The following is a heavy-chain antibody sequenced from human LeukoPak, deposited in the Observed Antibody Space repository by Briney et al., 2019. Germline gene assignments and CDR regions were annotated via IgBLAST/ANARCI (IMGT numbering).Heavy chain of an antibody. Sequence: GGSLRLPCTASGFTFSNYWMHWVRQAPGKGLVWVSRINSDGINTSYADSVKGRFTISRDNAKNTLNLQMNSLRAEDTAVYYCARDLGQYYDTSDNWFDPWGQGTLVTVSS. CDR2: INSDGINT. V-gene: IGHV3-74*01. CDR3: ARDLGQYYDTSDNWFDP. J-gene: IGHJ5*02. CDR1: GFTFSNYW. D-gene: IGHD3-22*01.